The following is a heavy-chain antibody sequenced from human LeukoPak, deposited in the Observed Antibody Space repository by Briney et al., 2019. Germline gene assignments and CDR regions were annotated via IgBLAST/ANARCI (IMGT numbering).Heavy chain of an antibody. V-gene: IGHV4-30-4*08. CDR3: ARDGMVGATEYYYYMDV. J-gene: IGHJ6*03. CDR1: GGSISSGDYY. Sequence: PSETLSLTCTVSGGSISSGDYYWSWIRQPPGKGLEWIGYIYYSGSTYYNPSLKSRVTISVDTSKNQFSLKLSSVTAADTAVYYCARDGMVGATEYYYYMDVWGKGTTVTVSS. CDR2: IYYSGST. D-gene: IGHD1-26*01.